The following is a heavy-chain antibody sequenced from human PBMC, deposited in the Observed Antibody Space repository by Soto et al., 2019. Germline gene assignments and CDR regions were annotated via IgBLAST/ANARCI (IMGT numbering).Heavy chain of an antibody. CDR3: ARLMDGPTYLPSGLDY. D-gene: IGHD2-8*01. V-gene: IGHV4-4*02. J-gene: IGHJ4*02. CDR1: GGSISSNNW. CDR2: IFHDGSV. Sequence: VQLQESGPGLVNPSGTLSLTCAVSGGSISSNNWWSWVRQPPGKGLEWIGEIFHDGSVNYNPSLSGRVTISVDKSNNQVSLNLNSVTAADTAIYYCARLMDGPTYLPSGLDYWGQGTLVTVSS.